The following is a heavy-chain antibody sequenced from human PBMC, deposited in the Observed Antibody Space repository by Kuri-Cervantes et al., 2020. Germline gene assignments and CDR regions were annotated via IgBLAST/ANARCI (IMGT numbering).Heavy chain of an antibody. CDR3: ARGYSSGSPY. V-gene: IGHV3-74*01. CDR2: INSDGSST. Sequence: GGSLRLSCAASGFTFDDYGMSWVRQPPGKGLVWVSSINSDGSSTSYADSVKGRFTNSRDSAKNTLYLQMNSLRAEDTAIYYCARGYSSGSPYWGQGTLVTVSS. D-gene: IGHD6-19*01. CDR1: GFTFDDYG. J-gene: IGHJ4*02.